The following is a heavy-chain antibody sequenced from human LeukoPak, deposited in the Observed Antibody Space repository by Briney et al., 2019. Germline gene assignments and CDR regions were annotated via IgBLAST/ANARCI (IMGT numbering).Heavy chain of an antibody. CDR3: ARSRYSSGWYGDY. J-gene: IGHJ4*02. Sequence: SVKVSCKASGGTLSSYAISWVRQAPGQGLEWMGRIIPIFGTANYAQKFQGRVTITTDESTSTAYMELSSLRSEDTAVYYCARSRYSSGWYGDYWGQGTLVTVSS. V-gene: IGHV1-69*05. D-gene: IGHD6-19*01. CDR1: GGTLSSYA. CDR2: IIPIFGTA.